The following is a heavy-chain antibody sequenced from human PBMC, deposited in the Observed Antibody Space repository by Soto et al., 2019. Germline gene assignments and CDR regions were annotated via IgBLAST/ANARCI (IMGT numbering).Heavy chain of an antibody. Sequence: EVQLVQSGAEVKKAGESLKISCQGSGYSFTNYWVGWVRQIPGRGLEWMGIIHPGDSDTRYSPFFQGQVTISADKSISTAYLQWSSLKASDTAMYYYARHNRYSSTWFEGWFDPWGQGTLVTVSS. D-gene: IGHD6-13*01. CDR2: IHPGDSDT. CDR3: ARHNRYSSTWFEGWFDP. J-gene: IGHJ5*02. V-gene: IGHV5-51*03. CDR1: GYSFTNYW.